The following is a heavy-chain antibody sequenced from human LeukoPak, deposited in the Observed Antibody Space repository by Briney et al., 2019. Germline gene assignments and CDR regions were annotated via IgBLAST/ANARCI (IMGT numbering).Heavy chain of an antibody. CDR2: ISYDGSNK. J-gene: IGHJ4*02. CDR1: GFTFSSYA. V-gene: IGHV3-30-3*01. D-gene: IGHD5-18*01. CDR3: ARDPLEYSYGYFGY. Sequence: GRSLRLSCAASGFTFSSYAMHWVRQAPGKGLEWVAVISYDGSNKYYADSVKGRFTISRDNSKNTLYLQMNSLRAEDTAVYYCARDPLEYSYGYFGYWGQGTLVTVSS.